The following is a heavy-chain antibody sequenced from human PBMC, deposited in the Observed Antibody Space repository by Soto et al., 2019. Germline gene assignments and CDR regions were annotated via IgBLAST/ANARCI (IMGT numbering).Heavy chain of an antibody. CDR2: IYPGDSDT. Sequence: VESLKISCKGSGYIFTSYWICCFLQMPGKGLEWMGIIYPGDSDTRYSPSFQGQVTISADKSISTAYLQWSSLKASDTAMYYCARFSWGYGMDVWGQGTTVTVSS. J-gene: IGHJ6*02. CDR3: ARFSWGYGMDV. CDR1: GYIFTSYW. V-gene: IGHV5-51*01. D-gene: IGHD3-16*01.